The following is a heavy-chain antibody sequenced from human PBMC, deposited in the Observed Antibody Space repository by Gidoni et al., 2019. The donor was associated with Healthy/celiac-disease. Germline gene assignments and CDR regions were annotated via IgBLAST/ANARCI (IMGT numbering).Heavy chain of an antibody. CDR2: IYYSGST. CDR3: ARGQGQWLDFYAFDI. CDR1: GGSISSYY. Sequence: QVQLQESGPGLVKPSETLSLTCTVSGGSISSYYWSWIRQPPGKGLEWIGYIYYSGSTNYNPSLKSRVTISVDTSKNQFSLKLSSVTAADTAVYYCARGQGQWLDFYAFDIWGQGTMVTVSS. V-gene: IGHV4-59*01. D-gene: IGHD6-19*01. J-gene: IGHJ3*02.